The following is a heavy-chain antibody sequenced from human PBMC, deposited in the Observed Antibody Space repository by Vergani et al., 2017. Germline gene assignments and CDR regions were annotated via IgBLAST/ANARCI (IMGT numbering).Heavy chain of an antibody. CDR3: ARDSSGPLDN. CDR1: GYIFTRYG. J-gene: IGHJ4*02. V-gene: IGHV1-18*01. CDR2: ISTYNGNT. D-gene: IGHD6-19*01. Sequence: QVHLVQSGGEVKKPGASVKVSCKASGYIFTRYGMSWVRQAPGQVLEWMGWISTYNGNTRYAQKLQGRVTMTTDTSTSTAYLEMRSLRSDDTAVYYCARDSSGPLDNWGQGTLVTVSS.